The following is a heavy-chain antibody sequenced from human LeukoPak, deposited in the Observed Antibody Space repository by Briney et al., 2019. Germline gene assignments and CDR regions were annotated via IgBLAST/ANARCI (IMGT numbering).Heavy chain of an antibody. CDR1: GFTFSSYA. V-gene: IGHV3-33*08. Sequence: PGRSLRLSCTAPGFTFSSYAIHWIRQAPGKGLEWAALVWDDGSNRYYADSVEGRFTISRDNSKNTVYLQMNSLRAEDTAVYYCAREIFDSGSSPDYWGQGTLVTVSS. D-gene: IGHD3-3*01. J-gene: IGHJ4*02. CDR3: AREIFDSGSSPDY. CDR2: VWDDGSNR.